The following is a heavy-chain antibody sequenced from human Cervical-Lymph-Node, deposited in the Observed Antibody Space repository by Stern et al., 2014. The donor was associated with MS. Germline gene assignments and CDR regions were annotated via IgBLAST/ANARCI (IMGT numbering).Heavy chain of an antibody. D-gene: IGHD2-2*01. CDR2: IYYSGST. V-gene: IGHV4-59*01. CDR3: AREGSSTSYGVFDY. J-gene: IGHJ4*02. CDR1: GGSISSYY. Sequence: QLQLQESGPGLVKPSETLSLTCTVSGGSISSYYWSWIRQPPGKGLEWIGYIYYSGSTNYNPSLKSRVTISVDTSKNQFSLKLSSVTAADTAVYYCAREGSSTSYGVFDYWGQGTLVTVSS.